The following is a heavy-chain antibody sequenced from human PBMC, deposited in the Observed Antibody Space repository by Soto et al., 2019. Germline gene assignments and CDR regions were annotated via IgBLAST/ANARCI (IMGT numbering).Heavy chain of an antibody. Sequence: EVQLVESGGGLVKPGGSLRLSCAASGFTFSSYSMNWVRXAXXXXLEWVSSISSSTSYIYYADSVQGRFTISRDNAKXXXXXXXXXXXXXXXXXXXXXXXXXXXXNFDYWGQGTLVTVSS. CDR2: ISSSTSYI. CDR1: GFTFSSYS. CDR3: XXXXXXXXNFDY. V-gene: IGHV3-21*01. J-gene: IGHJ4*02.